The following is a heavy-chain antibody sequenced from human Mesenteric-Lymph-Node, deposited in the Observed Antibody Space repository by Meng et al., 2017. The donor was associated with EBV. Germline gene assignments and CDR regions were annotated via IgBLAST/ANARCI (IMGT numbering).Heavy chain of an antibody. CDR3: ATIGTFASNIDP. D-gene: IGHD3-16*01. CDR1: GASFSDYY. CDR2: VNHGGTT. J-gene: IGHJ5*02. V-gene: IGHV4-34*01. Sequence: PLQRGGAGLLKPPETLSLTCAVYGASFSDYYWTWIRQPPGKGLEWIGEVNHGGTTIYNPSLESRITISVDTSKNQFSLKLTSVTAADTAVYYCATIGTFASNIDPWGQGTLVTVSS.